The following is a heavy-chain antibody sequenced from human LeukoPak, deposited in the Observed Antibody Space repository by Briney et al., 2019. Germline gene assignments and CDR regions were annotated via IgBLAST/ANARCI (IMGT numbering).Heavy chain of an antibody. D-gene: IGHD6-19*01. CDR3: ASRSSSGWYYFDY. J-gene: IGHJ4*02. V-gene: IGHV3-53*01. Sequence: PGGSLRLSCAASGFTVSSNYMSWVRQAPGKGLEWVSVIYSGGSTYYADSVKGRFTISRDNAKNSLYLQMNSLRAEDTALYYCASRSSSGWYYFDYWGQGTLVTVSS. CDR1: GFTVSSNY. CDR2: IYSGGST.